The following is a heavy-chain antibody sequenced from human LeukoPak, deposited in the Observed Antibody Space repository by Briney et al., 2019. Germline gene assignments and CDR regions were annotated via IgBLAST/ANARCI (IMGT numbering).Heavy chain of an antibody. D-gene: IGHD2-2*01. Sequence: GGSLRLSCAASGFTVSSNYMSWVRQAPGKGLEWVSVIYSGGSTYYADSVKGRFTISRDNSKNTLYLQMNSLRAEDTAVYYCAREDGSTSCSDYWGQGTLVTVSS. CDR1: GFTVSSNY. J-gene: IGHJ4*02. CDR3: AREDGSTSCSDY. CDR2: IYSGGST. V-gene: IGHV3-66*01.